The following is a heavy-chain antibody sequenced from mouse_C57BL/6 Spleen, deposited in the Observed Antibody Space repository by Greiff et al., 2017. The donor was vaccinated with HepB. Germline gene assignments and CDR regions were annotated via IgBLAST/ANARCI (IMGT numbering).Heavy chain of an antibody. CDR1: GYTFTDYY. Sequence: QVQLQQSGAELVRPGASVKLSCKASGYTFTDYYINWVKQRPGQGLEWIARIYPGSGNTYYNEKFKGKATLTAEKSSSTAYMQLSSLTSEDSAVYFCAREGNYITGAWFAYWGQGTLVTVSA. D-gene: IGHD1-2*01. V-gene: IGHV1-76*01. CDR3: AREGNYITGAWFAY. J-gene: IGHJ3*01. CDR2: IYPGSGNT.